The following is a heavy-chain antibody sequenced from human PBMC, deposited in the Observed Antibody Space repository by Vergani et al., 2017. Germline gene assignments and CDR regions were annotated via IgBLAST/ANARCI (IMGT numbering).Heavy chain of an antibody. CDR2: IYSGGST. Sequence: EVQLVETGGGLIQPGGSLRLSCAASGFTVSSNYMSWVRQAPGKGLERVSVIYSGGSTYYADSVKGRFTISRDNSKNTLYLQMNSLRAEDTAVYYCARATGPSNYGQLVLYYYYMDVWGKGTTVTVSS. CDR1: GFTVSSNY. V-gene: IGHV3-53*02. D-gene: IGHD6-6*01. CDR3: ARATGPSNYGQLVLYYYYMDV. J-gene: IGHJ6*03.